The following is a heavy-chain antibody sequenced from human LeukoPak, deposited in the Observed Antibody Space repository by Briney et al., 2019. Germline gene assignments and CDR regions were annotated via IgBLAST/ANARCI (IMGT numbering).Heavy chain of an antibody. V-gene: IGHV3-30*18. J-gene: IGHJ6*02. Sequence: GGSLRLSCAASGFTFSSYGMHWVRQAPGKGLEWVAVISYDGSNKYYADSVKGRFTISRDNSKNTLYLQMNSLRAEDTAVYYCAKDYYYDFWSGYITNYYYYGMDVWGQGTTVTVSS. CDR1: GFTFSSYG. CDR2: ISYDGSNK. D-gene: IGHD3-3*01. CDR3: AKDYYYDFWSGYITNYYYYGMDV.